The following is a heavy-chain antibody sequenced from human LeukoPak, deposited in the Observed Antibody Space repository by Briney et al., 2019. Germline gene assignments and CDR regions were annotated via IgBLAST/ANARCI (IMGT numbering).Heavy chain of an antibody. CDR1: GFTSSSYD. V-gene: IGHV3-13*05. CDR2: IGTAGDP. Sequence: PGGSLRLSCAASGFTSSSYDMHWVRQATGKGLEWVSAIGTAGDPYYPGSVKGRFTISRENAKSSLYLQMNSLRAGDTAVYYCARAGCSGGSCYGYFDYWGQGTLVTVSS. J-gene: IGHJ4*02. D-gene: IGHD2-15*01. CDR3: ARAGCSGGSCYGYFDY.